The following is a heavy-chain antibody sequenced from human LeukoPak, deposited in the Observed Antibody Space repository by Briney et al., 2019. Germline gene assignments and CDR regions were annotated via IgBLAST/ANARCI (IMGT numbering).Heavy chain of an antibody. CDR3: AATRGTRAY. CDR1: GGSISSSNW. Sequence: SETLSLTCAVSGGSISSSNWWSWVRQPPVKGLEWIGEIYHSGSTNYNPSLKSRVTISVDKSKNQFPLKLSSVTAADTAVHYCAATRGTRAYWGQGTLVTVSS. V-gene: IGHV4-4*02. D-gene: IGHD3-10*01. CDR2: IYHSGST. J-gene: IGHJ4*02.